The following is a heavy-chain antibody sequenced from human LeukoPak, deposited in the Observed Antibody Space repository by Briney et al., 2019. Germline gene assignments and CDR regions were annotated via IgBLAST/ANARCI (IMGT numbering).Heavy chain of an antibody. CDR2: IYYSGST. V-gene: IGHV4-59*01. CDR3: ARVSEWLFIDY. J-gene: IGHJ4*02. D-gene: IGHD3-3*01. CDR1: GGSISSYY. Sequence: SETLSLTCTVSGGSISSYYWSWIRQPPGKGLEWIGYIYYSGSTSYNPSLKSRVTISVDTSKNQFSLKLSSVTAADTAVYYCARVSEWLFIDYWGQGTLVTVSS.